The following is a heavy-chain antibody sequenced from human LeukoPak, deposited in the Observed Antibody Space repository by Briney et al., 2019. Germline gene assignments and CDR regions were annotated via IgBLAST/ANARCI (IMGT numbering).Heavy chain of an antibody. CDR3: ARTYSSSFVGPYDAFDI. CDR1: GYTFTSYG. CDR2: ISAYNGNT. V-gene: IGHV1-18*01. Sequence: ASVKVSCKASGYTFTSYGISWVRQAPGQGLEWMEWISAYNGNTNYAQKLQGRVTMTTDTSTSTAYMELRSLRSDDTAVYYCARTYSSSFVGPYDAFDIWGQGTMVTVSS. D-gene: IGHD6-6*01. J-gene: IGHJ3*02.